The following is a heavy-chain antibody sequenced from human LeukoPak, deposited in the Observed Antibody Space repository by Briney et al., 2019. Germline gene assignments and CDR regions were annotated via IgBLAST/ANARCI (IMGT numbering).Heavy chain of an antibody. J-gene: IGHJ4*01. Sequence: GRSLRLSCAASGFTFSGYAMHWVRQAPGKGLEWVAVILYDGSNKYYADSVKGRFTISRDNAKKSLYLQMTSLTAEDTAVYYCARDRGAYCGGDCYLGFDYWGRGTLVTVSS. V-gene: IGHV3-30-3*01. CDR1: GFTFSGYA. CDR3: ARDRGAYCGGDCYLGFDY. D-gene: IGHD2-21*02. CDR2: ILYDGSNK.